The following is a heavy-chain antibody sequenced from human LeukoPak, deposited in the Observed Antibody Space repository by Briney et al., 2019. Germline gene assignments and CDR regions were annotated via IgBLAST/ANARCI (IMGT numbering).Heavy chain of an antibody. CDR1: GYSISNGYY. J-gene: IGHJ6*03. Sequence: SETLSLTCAVSGYSISNGYYRVWIRQPPRQGLEWIGSLYHTASAYYNTSLRSRVSMSVDTSKNQFSLTLSFVTAADTAVYYCARQHDSYYYYYIDVWGSGATVTVSS. CDR2: LYHTASA. V-gene: IGHV4-38-2*01. CDR3: ARQHDSYYYYYIDV.